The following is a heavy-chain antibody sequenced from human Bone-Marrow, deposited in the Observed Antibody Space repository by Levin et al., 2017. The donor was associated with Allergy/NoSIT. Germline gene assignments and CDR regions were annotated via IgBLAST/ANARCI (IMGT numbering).Heavy chain of an antibody. D-gene: IGHD6-13*01. CDR3: ARDFHHWGIAAAGYYYYGMDV. J-gene: IGHJ6*02. CDR2: IIPIFGTA. V-gene: IGHV1-69*01. Sequence: KISCKASGGTFSSYAISWVRQAPGQGLEWVGGIIPIFGTANYAQKFQGRVTITADESTSTAYMELSSLRSEDTAVYYCARDFHHWGIAAAGYYYYGMDVWGQGTTVTVSS. CDR1: GGTFSSYA.